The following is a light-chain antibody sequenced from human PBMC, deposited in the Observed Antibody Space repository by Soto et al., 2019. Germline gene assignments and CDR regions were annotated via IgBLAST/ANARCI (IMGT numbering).Light chain of an antibody. V-gene: IGKV3-20*01. CDR2: ATS. Sequence: EVVLTQTLGTLSLSPGERATLSCRASQSVSSSYFAWYQQKPGQAPRLLMYATSTRATDIPDRFSGSGSGTDFTLTISRLEPEDFAVYYCQQYANSPTTFGQGTKVEIK. CDR1: QSVSSSY. J-gene: IGKJ1*01. CDR3: QQYANSPTT.